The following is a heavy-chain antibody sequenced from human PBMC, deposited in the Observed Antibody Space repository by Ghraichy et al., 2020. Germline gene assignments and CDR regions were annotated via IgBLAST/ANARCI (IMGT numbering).Heavy chain of an antibody. CDR2: ISGSGGST. D-gene: IGHD3-10*01. Sequence: GGSLRLSCAASGFTFSSYVMSWVRQAPGKGLEWVSAISGSGGSTYYADSVKGRFTISRDNSKNTLYLQMNSLRAEDTAVYYCAKDLRLWFGELSYYYYGMDVWGQGTTVTVSS. CDR1: GFTFSSYV. V-gene: IGHV3-23*01. J-gene: IGHJ6*02. CDR3: AKDLRLWFGELSYYYYGMDV.